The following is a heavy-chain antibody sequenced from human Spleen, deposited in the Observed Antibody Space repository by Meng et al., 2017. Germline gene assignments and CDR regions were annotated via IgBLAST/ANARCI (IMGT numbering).Heavy chain of an antibody. J-gene: IGHJ4*02. CDR3: ERVLGNYYGGSGLGDY. CDR2: NNSDGSST. V-gene: IGHV3-74*01. Sequence: GESLKISRAAAGFPFSSYGMNWVRQASGKGLVWVSRNNSDGSSTNYANSVKGRFTISRDNAKYTLYLQMNSLRTEDTAVYHCERVLGNYYGGSGLGDYWGQGTLVTVSS. CDR1: GFPFSSYG. D-gene: IGHD3-22*01.